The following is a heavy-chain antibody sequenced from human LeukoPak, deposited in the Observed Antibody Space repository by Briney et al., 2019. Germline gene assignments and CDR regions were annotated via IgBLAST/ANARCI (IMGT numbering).Heavy chain of an antibody. Sequence: PGGSLRLSCAASGFTFSSYWMHWVRQGPGKGLEWVAIVSYDGNNKYYADSVKGRFTISRDDSRNTLSLQMNSLRTEDTAVYYCARDQMGFGSAFDIWGQGTMVTVSS. CDR3: ARDQMGFGSAFDI. CDR2: VSYDGNNK. J-gene: IGHJ3*02. V-gene: IGHV3-30-3*01. D-gene: IGHD3-10*01. CDR1: GFTFSSYW.